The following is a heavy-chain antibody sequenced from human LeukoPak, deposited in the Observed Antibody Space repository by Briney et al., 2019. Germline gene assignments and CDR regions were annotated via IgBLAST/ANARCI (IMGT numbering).Heavy chain of an antibody. CDR1: GYTFTSYG. CDR3: AYTAAENWFDP. D-gene: IGHD6-13*01. J-gene: IGHJ5*02. Sequence: ASVKVSCKASGYTFTSYGISWVRQAPGQGLEWVGWISAYNGNTNYAQKLQGRVTMTTDTSTSTAYMELRSLRSDDTAVYYCAYTAAENWFDPWGQGTLVTVSS. CDR2: ISAYNGNT. V-gene: IGHV1-18*01.